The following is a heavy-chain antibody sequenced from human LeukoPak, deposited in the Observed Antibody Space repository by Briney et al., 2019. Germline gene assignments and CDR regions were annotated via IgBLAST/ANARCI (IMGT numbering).Heavy chain of an antibody. Sequence: GGSLRLSCAASGFTFSSYAMQWVRQAPGKGLEWVSYISTTGSSIYYADSVKGRFTISRDNVKNLLYLQMNSLRAEDTAVYYCARVQRGIAVALDYWGQGTLATVSS. CDR2: ISTTGSSI. J-gene: IGHJ4*02. V-gene: IGHV3-48*03. CDR1: GFTFSSYA. CDR3: ARVQRGIAVALDY. D-gene: IGHD6-19*01.